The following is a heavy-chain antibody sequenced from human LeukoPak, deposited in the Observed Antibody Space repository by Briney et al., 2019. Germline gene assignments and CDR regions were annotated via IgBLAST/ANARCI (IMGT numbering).Heavy chain of an antibody. D-gene: IGHD2-2*01. J-gene: IGHJ6*04. CDR2: NIPIIGTA. V-gene: IGHV1-69*01. CDR3: ARVGYCSSTSCYYYYYGMDV. CDR1: GGTFSSNA. Sequence: GASVNVSCKASGGTFSSNAISWLRQAPGQGLEWMGGNIPIIGTANYAQKFKGRVTITADESTSTSYMELSSLRSEDTAVYYCARVGYCSSTSCYYYYYGMDVWGKGTTVTVSS.